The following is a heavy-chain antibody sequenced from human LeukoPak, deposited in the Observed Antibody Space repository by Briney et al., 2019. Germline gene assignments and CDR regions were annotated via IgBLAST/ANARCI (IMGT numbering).Heavy chain of an antibody. CDR2: IYYSGST. D-gene: IGHD2-8*01. V-gene: IGHV4-59*08. J-gene: IGHJ4*02. CDR1: GGSISSYY. Sequence: SSETLSLTCTVSGGSISSYYWSWIRQPPGKGLEWIGYIYYSGSTNYNPSLKSRVTISVDTSKNQFSLKLSSVTAADTAVYYCARFRGMAGAPYFDYWGQGTLVTVSS. CDR3: ARFRGMAGAPYFDY.